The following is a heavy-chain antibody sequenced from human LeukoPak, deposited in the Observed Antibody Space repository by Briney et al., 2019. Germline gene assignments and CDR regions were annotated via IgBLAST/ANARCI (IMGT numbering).Heavy chain of an antibody. CDR2: TTHDGRT. Sequence: PSETLSITCGVYGGSSSHYYWSWIRQPPGKGLGWIVETTHDGRTNYSPSLRGRATISKDTSKSQFSLKLRSVTAADTAVYYCAPIYGDYSDFDYWGQGALVTVSS. CDR1: GGSSSHYY. CDR3: APIYGDYSDFDY. V-gene: IGHV4-34*01. D-gene: IGHD4-17*01. J-gene: IGHJ4*02.